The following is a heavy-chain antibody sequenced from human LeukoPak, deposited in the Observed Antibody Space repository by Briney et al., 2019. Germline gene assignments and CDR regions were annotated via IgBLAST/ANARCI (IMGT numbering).Heavy chain of an antibody. CDR2: ISGSGGST. Sequence: GGSLRLSCAASGFTFSSYAMSWVRQAPGKGLEWVSAISGSGGSTYYADSVKGRFNISRDNSKNTLYLQMNSLRAEDTAVYYCASKPVAVRDYWGQGTLVTVSS. J-gene: IGHJ4*02. CDR3: ASKPVAVRDY. D-gene: IGHD6-19*01. V-gene: IGHV3-23*01. CDR1: GFTFSSYA.